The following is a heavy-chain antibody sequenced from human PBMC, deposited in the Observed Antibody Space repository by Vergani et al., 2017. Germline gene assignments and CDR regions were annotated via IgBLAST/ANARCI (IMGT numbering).Heavy chain of an antibody. CDR2: INHSGST. V-gene: IGHV4-34*01. Sequence: QVQLQQWGAGLLKPSETLSLTCAVYGGSFSGYYWSWIRQPPGKGLEWIGEINHSGSTNYNPSLKSRVTISVDTSKNQFSLKLSSVTAADTAVYYCASFSGYYYGSGPLDAFDIWGQGTMVTVSS. J-gene: IGHJ3*02. CDR3: ASFSGYYYGSGPLDAFDI. CDR1: GGSFSGYY. D-gene: IGHD3-10*01.